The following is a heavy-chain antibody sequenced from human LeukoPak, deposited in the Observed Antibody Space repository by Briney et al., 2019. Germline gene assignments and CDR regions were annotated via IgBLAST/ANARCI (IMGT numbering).Heavy chain of an antibody. V-gene: IGHV1-46*01. D-gene: IGHD4-17*01. Sequence: ASVKVSCKASGYTFTSYYMHWVRQAPGQGLEWMGIINPSGGSTSYAQKFQGRVTMTEDTSTDTAYMELSSLRSEDTAVYYCARAKLRAGFDYWGQGTLVTVSS. CDR2: INPSGGST. CDR3: ARAKLRAGFDY. CDR1: GYTFTSYY. J-gene: IGHJ4*02.